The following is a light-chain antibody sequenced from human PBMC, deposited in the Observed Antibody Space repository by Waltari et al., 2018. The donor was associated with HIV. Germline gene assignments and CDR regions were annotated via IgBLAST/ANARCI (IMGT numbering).Light chain of an antibody. CDR1: NNDIGAYNS. V-gene: IGLV2-14*01. CDR2: DVH. J-gene: IGLJ2*01. CDR3: SGYTTTSNIVL. Sequence: QSALTQPASVSASPGQSITISCTGTNNDIGAYNSVSWYQQHPGKVPKLLIYDVHNPSGGVTRCFAASTSVNAALLTIAWQHADDEADYCSGYTTTSNIVLFGGGTKLTVL.